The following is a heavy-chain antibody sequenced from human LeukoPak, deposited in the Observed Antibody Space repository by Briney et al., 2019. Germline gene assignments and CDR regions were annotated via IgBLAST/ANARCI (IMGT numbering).Heavy chain of an antibody. V-gene: IGHV4-59*11. J-gene: IGHJ4*02. CDR1: GGPISSHY. CDR2: IYYSGNT. D-gene: IGHD3-10*01. Sequence: SETLSLTCTVSGGPISSHYWSWIRQPPGKGLQWLGYIYYSGNTNYNPSLKSRVTISVHTSKSQFSLELSSVTTADTAIYYCARADYYGSGTYFDSWGQGTLVTVSS. CDR3: ARADYYGSGTYFDS.